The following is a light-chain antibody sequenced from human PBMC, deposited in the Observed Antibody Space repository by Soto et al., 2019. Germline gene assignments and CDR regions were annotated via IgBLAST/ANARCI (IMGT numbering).Light chain of an antibody. V-gene: IGKV1-5*01. J-gene: IGKJ4*01. CDR3: QQYNNYPLT. Sequence: DIQMTQSPSTLSASVGDRVTITCRASQSISATLAWYQQKPGKAPKLLMFEASSLERGVPSRFSGSGSGTEFTLTISSLQPDDFATYYCQQYNNYPLTFGGGTKVDIK. CDR1: QSISAT. CDR2: EAS.